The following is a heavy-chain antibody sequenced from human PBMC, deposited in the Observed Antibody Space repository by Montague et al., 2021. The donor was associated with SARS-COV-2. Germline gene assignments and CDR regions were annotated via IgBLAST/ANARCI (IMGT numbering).Heavy chain of an antibody. D-gene: IGHD2-2*01. V-gene: IGHV4-59*01. Sequence: SETLSPTCTVSGGSISSYYWSWIRQPPGKGLEWIGYMYYSGSTNYNPSLKSRVTISVDTSKNQFSLKLSSMTAADTAVYYCAREGRGYCSSTSCQSALDIWGQGTMVTVSS. J-gene: IGHJ3*02. CDR2: MYYSGST. CDR1: GGSISSYY. CDR3: AREGRGYCSSTSCQSALDI.